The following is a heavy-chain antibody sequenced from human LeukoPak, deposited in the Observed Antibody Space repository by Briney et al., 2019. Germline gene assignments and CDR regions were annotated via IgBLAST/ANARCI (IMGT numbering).Heavy chain of an antibody. CDR2: IYTSGST. D-gene: IGHD2-15*01. Sequence: PSETLSLTCTVSGGSISSYYWSWIRQPAGKGLEWIGRIYTSGSTNYNPSLKGRVTMSVDTSKNQFSLKLSSVTAADTAVYYCARGYCSGGSCLGYFDYWGQGTLVTVSS. V-gene: IGHV4-4*07. J-gene: IGHJ4*02. CDR3: ARGYCSGGSCLGYFDY. CDR1: GGSISSYY.